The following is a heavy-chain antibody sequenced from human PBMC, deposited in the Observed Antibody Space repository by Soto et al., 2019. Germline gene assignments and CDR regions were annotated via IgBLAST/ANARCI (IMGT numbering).Heavy chain of an antibody. V-gene: IGHV1-69*18. CDR1: GGTLSTYA. J-gene: IGHJ6*02. Sequence: QVQLVQSGTEIKKPGSSVKVSCRAAGGTLSTYAINWVRQAPGQGLEWMGNIIPIFNTANYAQEFQGRVTITADESTSPAYMELRSLRSEYTSIYYCASAGYCNRTSCRPHYFGMDVWGQGTTVTVSS. CDR2: IIPIFNTA. CDR3: ASAGYCNRTSCRPHYFGMDV. D-gene: IGHD2-2*01.